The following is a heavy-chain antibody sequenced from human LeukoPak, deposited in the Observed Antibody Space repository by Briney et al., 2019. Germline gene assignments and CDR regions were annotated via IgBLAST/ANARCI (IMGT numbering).Heavy chain of an antibody. V-gene: IGHV1-69*06. D-gene: IGHD3-10*01. J-gene: IGHJ5*02. CDR2: IIPIFGTA. CDR1: GGTFSSYA. CDR3: ARGGEEATNELLWFGELLVNWFDP. Sequence: SVKVSCKASGGTFSSYAISWVRQAPGQGLEWMGGIIPIFGTANYAQKFQGRVTITADKSTSTAYMELSSLRSEDTAVYYCARGGEEATNELLWFGELLVNWFDPWGQGTLVTVSS.